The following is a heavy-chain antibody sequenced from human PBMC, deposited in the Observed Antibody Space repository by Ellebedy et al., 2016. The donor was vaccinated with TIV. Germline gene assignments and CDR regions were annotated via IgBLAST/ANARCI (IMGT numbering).Heavy chain of an antibody. J-gene: IGHJ6*02. CDR3: AREFGQYSSVWGPYYYYGLDV. D-gene: IGHD6-19*01. CDR1: GGSVSTGGHY. CDR2: IYYSGST. V-gene: IGHV4-61*08. Sequence: SETLSLXXNVSGGSVSTGGHYWSWIRQPPGKGLEWIGRIYYSGSTDYNPSLKSRVTISVDTSKNQFSLKLNSVTAADTAVYYCAREFGQYSSVWGPYYYYGLDVWGQGTSVTVSS.